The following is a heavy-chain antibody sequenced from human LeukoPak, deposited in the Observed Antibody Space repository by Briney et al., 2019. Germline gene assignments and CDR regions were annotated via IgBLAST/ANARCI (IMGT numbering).Heavy chain of an antibody. CDR2: INPNSGGT. D-gene: IGHD6-19*01. V-gene: IGHV1-2*02. CDR3: ARERPRVAVAGSGWFDP. CDR1: GYTFTGYY. Sequence: ASVKVSCKASGYTFTGYYMHWVRQAPGQGLEWMGWINPNSGGTNYAQKFQGRVTMTRDTSISTAYMVLSRLRSDDTAVYYCARERPRVAVAGSGWFDPWGQGTLVTVSS. J-gene: IGHJ5*02.